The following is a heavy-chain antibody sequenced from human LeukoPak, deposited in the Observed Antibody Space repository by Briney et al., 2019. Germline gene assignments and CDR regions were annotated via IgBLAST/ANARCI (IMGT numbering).Heavy chain of an antibody. CDR2: ISSSGSYI. J-gene: IGHJ4*02. D-gene: IGHD5/OR15-5a*01. V-gene: IGHV3-21*01. CDR1: GFTFSSNS. Sequence: GGSLRLSCAAPGFTFSSNSMTWVRQAPGKGLEWVSFISSSGSYIYYADSVKGRFTISRDNAKNSLYLQMDSLRAEDTAVYYCARARGVYYFDYRGQGTLVTVSS. CDR3: ARARGVYYFDY.